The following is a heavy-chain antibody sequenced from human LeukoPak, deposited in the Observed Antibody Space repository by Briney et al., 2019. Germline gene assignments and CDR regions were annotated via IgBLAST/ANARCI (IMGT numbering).Heavy chain of an antibody. CDR3: ARRTSGRYFAY. V-gene: IGHV3-30-3*01. Sequence: PGGSLRLSCAASGFTFSSYAMHWVRQAPGKGLEWVAVISYDGSNKYYADSVKGRFTISRDNSKNTLYLQVNSLRAEDTAVYYCARRTSGRYFAYWGPGTLVTVSS. CDR1: GFTFSSYA. D-gene: IGHD3-10*01. CDR2: ISYDGSNK. J-gene: IGHJ4*02.